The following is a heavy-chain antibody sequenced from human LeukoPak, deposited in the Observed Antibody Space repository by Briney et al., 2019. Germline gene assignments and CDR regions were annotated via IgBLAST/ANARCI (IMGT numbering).Heavy chain of an antibody. V-gene: IGHV4-30-4*01. CDR2: IYYSGST. Sequence: PSQTLSLTCTVSGGSISSGDYYWSWIRQPPGKGLEWIGYIYYSGSTYYNPSLKSRVTISVDTSKNQFSLKLSSVTAADTAVYYCASRDYGDYLVGAFDIWGQGTMVTVSS. J-gene: IGHJ3*02. CDR3: ASRDYGDYLVGAFDI. CDR1: GGSISSGDYY. D-gene: IGHD4-17*01.